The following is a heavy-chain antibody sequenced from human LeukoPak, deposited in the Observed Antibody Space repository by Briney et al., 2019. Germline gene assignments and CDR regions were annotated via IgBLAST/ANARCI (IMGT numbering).Heavy chain of an antibody. CDR1: GFTFSSYE. CDR2: ISSSGSTI. CDR3: ARGDYGGDYYFDY. Sequence: TGGSLRLSCAASGFTFSSYEMNWVRQAPGKGLEWVSYISSSGSTIYYADSVKGRFTISRDNAKNSLYLQMNSLRAEDTAVYYCARGDYGGDYYFDYWGQGTLVTVSS. J-gene: IGHJ4*02. D-gene: IGHD4-23*01. V-gene: IGHV3-48*03.